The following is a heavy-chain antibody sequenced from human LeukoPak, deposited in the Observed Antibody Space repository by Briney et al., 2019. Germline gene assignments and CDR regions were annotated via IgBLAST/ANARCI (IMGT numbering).Heavy chain of an antibody. J-gene: IGHJ4*01. D-gene: IGHD2/OR15-2a*01. V-gene: IGHV3-7*01. CDR2: IKQDGGEK. CDR1: GFTFSSYW. CDR3: ARDGRALCIYFDV. Sequence: GGSLRLSCGVSGFTFSSYWMNWVRQAPGKGLEWVASIKQDGGEKSYVDSVKGRFTISRDNAKNSLYLQMSSLRAEDTAVCYCARDGRALCIYFDVWGQGTLVTVSS.